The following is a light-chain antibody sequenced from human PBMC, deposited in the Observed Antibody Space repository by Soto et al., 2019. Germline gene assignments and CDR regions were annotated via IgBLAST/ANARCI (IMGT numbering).Light chain of an antibody. Sequence: QPVVTQEPSLTVSPGGTVTLTCGSSTGAVTSSHYPYWFQQKPGQAPRALIYDTSNKHSWTPARFSGSLLGGKPALILSGAQPEDEADYYCSLSYSDVRVFGGGTKLTVL. V-gene: IGLV7-46*01. CDR2: DTS. J-gene: IGLJ3*02. CDR1: TGAVTSSHY. CDR3: SLSYSDVRV.